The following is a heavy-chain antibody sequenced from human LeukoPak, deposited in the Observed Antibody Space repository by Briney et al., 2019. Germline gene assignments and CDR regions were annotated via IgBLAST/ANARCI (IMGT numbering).Heavy chain of an antibody. V-gene: IGHV4-59*01. Sequence: SETLSLTCTVSGGSISSYYWSWIRQPPGKGLEWNGYIYYSGSTNYNPSLKSRVTISVDTSKNQFSLKLSSVTAADTAVYYCARALSYYGSGSYYNVWSGYDYWGQGTLVTVSS. CDR1: GGSISSYY. D-gene: IGHD3-10*01. CDR3: ARALSYYGSGSYYNVWSGYDY. J-gene: IGHJ4*02. CDR2: IYYSGST.